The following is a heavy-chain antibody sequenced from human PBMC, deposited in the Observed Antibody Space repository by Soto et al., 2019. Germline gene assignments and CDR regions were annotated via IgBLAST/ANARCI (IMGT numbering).Heavy chain of an antibody. CDR3: AKGPQGGYYDSGSYSSGGY. Sequence: PSETLSLTCAVYGGSLSGYYWSWIRQPPGEGLEWIGEINHSGRTNYNPTLKSRVAISVDTSKNQLSLKLSSVTAADTAVYYCAKGPQGGYYDSGSYSSGGYWGQGTLVTVSS. J-gene: IGHJ4*02. V-gene: IGHV4-34*01. D-gene: IGHD3-10*01. CDR1: GGSLSGYY. CDR2: INHSGRT.